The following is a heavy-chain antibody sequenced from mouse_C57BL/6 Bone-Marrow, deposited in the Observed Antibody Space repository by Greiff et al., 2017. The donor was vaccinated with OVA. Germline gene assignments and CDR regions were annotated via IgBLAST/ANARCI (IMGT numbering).Heavy chain of an antibody. CDR2: IDPENGDT. CDR3: TSCGNFDY. CDR1: GFNITDDY. Sequence: VQLQQSGAELVRPGASVKLSCTASGFNITDDYMHWVKQRPEQGLEWIGWIDPENGDTKYASKFQGKATITAETSSNTAYLQLSSLPSEDTAVYYCTSCGNFDYWGQGTTLTVSS. D-gene: IGHD1-1*02. J-gene: IGHJ2*01. V-gene: IGHV14-4*01.